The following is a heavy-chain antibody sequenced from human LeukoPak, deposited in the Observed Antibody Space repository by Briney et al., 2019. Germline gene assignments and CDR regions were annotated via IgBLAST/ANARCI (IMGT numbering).Heavy chain of an antibody. D-gene: IGHD2-15*01. CDR1: GFTFRSQW. J-gene: IGHJ4*02. CDR2: IKQDGSEK. CDR3: ARESTRYCSGGSCYSSSSLDY. Sequence: PGGSLRLSCAASGFTFRSQWMSWVRQAPGEGLEWVANIKQDGSEKYYVDSVKGRFTISRDNAKNSVYLPMISLRVEDTAVYYCARESTRYCSGGSCYSSSSLDYWGQGTLVTVSS. V-gene: IGHV3-7*01.